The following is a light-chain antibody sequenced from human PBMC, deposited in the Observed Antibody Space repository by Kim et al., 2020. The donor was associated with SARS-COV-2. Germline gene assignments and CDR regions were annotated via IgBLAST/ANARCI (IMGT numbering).Light chain of an antibody. CDR1: SLRSYF. Sequence: WEPTVRITCQGDSLRSYFANWYQQKPGQAPVLVIYGKINRPSGIPDRFSGSSSGNTASLTITAAQAEDESDYYCNSRDISGNHWVFGGGTKLTVL. J-gene: IGLJ3*02. CDR3: NSRDISGNHWV. V-gene: IGLV3-19*01. CDR2: GKI.